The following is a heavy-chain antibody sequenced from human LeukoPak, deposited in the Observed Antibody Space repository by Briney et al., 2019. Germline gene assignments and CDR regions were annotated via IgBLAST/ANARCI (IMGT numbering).Heavy chain of an antibody. V-gene: IGHV3-30*04. J-gene: IGHJ4*02. D-gene: IGHD3-9*01. CDR3: AREDYDILTIDY. CDR2: ISYDGSNK. CDR1: GFTFSSYA. Sequence: PGGSLRLSCAASGFTFSSYAMHWVRQAPGKGLEWVAVISYDGSNKYYADSVKGRFTISRDNSKNTLYLQMNSLRAEDTAVYYCAREDYDILTIDYWGQGTLVTVSS.